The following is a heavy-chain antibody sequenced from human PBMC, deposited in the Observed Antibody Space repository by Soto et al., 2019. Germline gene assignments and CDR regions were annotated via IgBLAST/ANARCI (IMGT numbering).Heavy chain of an antibody. D-gene: IGHD3-10*01. CDR3: ARAGAALVRGSIGGFDY. CDR1: GGAFNGYY. Sequence: QVHLQQWGAGLLKPSETLSLTCAVNGGAFNGYYWTWIRQSPGKGLQWIGEINHSGTVDYNPSLKSRVTFSIDTSQTQFSLPLTSATAADPAVYYCARAGAALVRGSIGGFDYSDQGTLVTVSS. CDR2: INHSGTV. V-gene: IGHV4-34*01. J-gene: IGHJ4*02.